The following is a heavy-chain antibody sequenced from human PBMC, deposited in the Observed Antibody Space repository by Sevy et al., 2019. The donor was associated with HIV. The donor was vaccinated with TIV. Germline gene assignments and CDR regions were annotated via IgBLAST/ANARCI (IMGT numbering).Heavy chain of an antibody. V-gene: IGHV4-4*07. Sequence: SENLSLTCTVSSASFSAYYWSWIRQPAGKGLEWIGRDSTSGSTNYNPSLKSRVTMSLDTSKNHFSLKLSSVTAADTAIYYYARDDLVVGGGSNWFDPWGQGALVTVSS. CDR3: ARDDLVVGGGSNWFDP. D-gene: IGHD3-10*01. CDR2: DSTSGST. J-gene: IGHJ5*02. CDR1: SASFSAYY.